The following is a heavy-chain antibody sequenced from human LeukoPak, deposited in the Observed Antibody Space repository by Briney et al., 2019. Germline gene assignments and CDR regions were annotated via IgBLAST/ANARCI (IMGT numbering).Heavy chain of an antibody. V-gene: IGHV3-7*01. CDR1: GFTFSSYW. CDR2: IKQDGSEK. J-gene: IGHJ4*02. D-gene: IGHD6-19*01. Sequence: GGSLRLSCAASGFTFSSYWMSWVRQAPGKGLEWVANIKQDGSEKYYVDSVKGRFTISRDNAKNSLYLQMNSLRAEDTAVYYCAKTSSGAPYSSGWYYFDYWGQGTLVTVSS. CDR3: AKTSSGAPYSSGWYYFDY.